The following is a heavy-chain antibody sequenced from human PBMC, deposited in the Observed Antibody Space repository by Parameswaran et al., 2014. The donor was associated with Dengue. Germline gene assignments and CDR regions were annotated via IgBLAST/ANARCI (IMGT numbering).Heavy chain of an antibody. J-gene: IGHJ4*02. V-gene: IGHV1-24*01. D-gene: IGHD5-12*01. CDR3: ATDLWLRFLGPKPRLDY. Sequence: WVRQAPGQGLEWMGGFDPEDGETIYAQKFQGRVTMTEDTSTDTAYMELSSLRSEDTAVYYCATDLWLRFLGPKPRLDYWGQGTPVTVSS. CDR2: FDPEDGET.